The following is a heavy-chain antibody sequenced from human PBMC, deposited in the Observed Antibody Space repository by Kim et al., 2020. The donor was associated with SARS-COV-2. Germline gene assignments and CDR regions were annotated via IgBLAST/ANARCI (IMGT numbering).Heavy chain of an antibody. CDR2: LSYSGTT. J-gene: IGHJ4*02. D-gene: IGHD3-10*01. Sequence: SETLSLTCSASGASIKNSDTYWGWIRQSPGKGLEWIGSLSYSGTTYYNPALKSRVTISVDTYNNHLTLTIRSATAADTCLYYCARQAPRLLWFGALGDFDYWGQGTLVAV. V-gene: IGHV4-39*01. CDR1: GASIKNSDTY. CDR3: ARQAPRLLWFGALGDFDY.